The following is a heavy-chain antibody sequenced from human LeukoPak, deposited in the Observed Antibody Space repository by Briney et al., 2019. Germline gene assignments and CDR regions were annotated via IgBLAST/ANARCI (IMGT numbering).Heavy chain of an antibody. Sequence: GGSLRLSCAASGFTFSDYYMSWIRQAPRTGLEGVSYISCSGSTISYSDSVQGRFTISRDNAKNSLYLQMNSLRAEDTAVYYCARCGCSGGSCYSIPPLYYYYGMAVWGQGTTVTVSS. V-gene: IGHV3-11*01. CDR2: ISCSGSTI. J-gene: IGHJ6*02. CDR3: ARCGCSGGSCYSIPPLYYYYGMAV. CDR1: GFTFSDYY. D-gene: IGHD2-15*01.